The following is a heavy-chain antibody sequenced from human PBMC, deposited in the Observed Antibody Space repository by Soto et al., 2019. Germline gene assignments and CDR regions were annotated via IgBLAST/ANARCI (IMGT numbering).Heavy chain of an antibody. CDR2: IIPIFGTA. V-gene: IGHV1-69*13. CDR1: GGTFSSYA. J-gene: IGHJ4*02. CDR3: ARRRDEGDY. Sequence: VKFSSKASGGTFSSYAISFLRQAPGQGLEWMGGIIPIFGTANYAQKFQGRVTITADESTSTAYMELSSLRSEDTAVYYCARRRDEGDYWGQGTLVTVSS.